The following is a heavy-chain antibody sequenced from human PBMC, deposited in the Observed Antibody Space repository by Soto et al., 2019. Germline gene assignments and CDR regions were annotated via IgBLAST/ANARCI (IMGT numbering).Heavy chain of an antibody. V-gene: IGHV4-34*01. J-gene: IGHJ6*03. CDR1: GGSFSGYY. Sequence: SETLSLTCAVYGGSFSGYYWSWIRQPPGKGLEWIGEINHSGSTNYNPSLKSRVTISVDTSKNQFSLKLSSVTAADTAVYYCARVPIYSSGWTYYYYYMDAWGKGTTVTVSS. CDR2: INHSGST. D-gene: IGHD6-19*01. CDR3: ARVPIYSSGWTYYYYYMDA.